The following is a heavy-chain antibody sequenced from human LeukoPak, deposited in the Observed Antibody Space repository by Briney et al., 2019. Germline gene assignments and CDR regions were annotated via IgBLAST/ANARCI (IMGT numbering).Heavy chain of an antibody. D-gene: IGHD3-3*02. CDR1: GGSIRSYY. Sequence: PSETLSLTCTVSGGSIRSYYWSWVRQPPGKGLEWIAYMYYGGSTNYNPSLKSRVTISVDTSKNQFSLKLSSVTAADTAVYYCARQIGHFWSGRYFDYWGQGTLVTVSS. CDR3: ARQIGHFWSGRYFDY. V-gene: IGHV4-59*08. J-gene: IGHJ4*02. CDR2: MYYGGST.